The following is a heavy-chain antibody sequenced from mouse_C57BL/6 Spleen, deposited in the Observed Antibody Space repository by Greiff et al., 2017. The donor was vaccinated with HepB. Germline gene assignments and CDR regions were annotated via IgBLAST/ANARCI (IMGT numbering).Heavy chain of an antibody. CDR3: AKRAYYSNPGDAMDY. J-gene: IGHJ4*01. Sequence: VKLQQSGPGLVQPSQSLSITCTVSGFSFTSYGVHWVRQSPGKGLEWLGVIWRGGSTDYNAAFMSRLSITKDNSKSQVFFKMNSLQADDTAIYYCAKRAYYSNPGDAMDYWGQGTSVTVSS. V-gene: IGHV2-5*01. CDR1: GFSFTSYG. D-gene: IGHD2-5*01. CDR2: IWRGGST.